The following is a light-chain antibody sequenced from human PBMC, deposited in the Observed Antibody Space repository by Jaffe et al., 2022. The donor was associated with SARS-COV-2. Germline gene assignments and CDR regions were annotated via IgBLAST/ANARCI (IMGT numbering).Light chain of an antibody. CDR2: GAS. CDR3: QHYNNWPLT. Sequence: EMVMTQSPATLSVSPGETATLSCRASRGISKNLAWYQQTPGQPPRLLIYGASTRATGIPARFSGSGSVTEFTLTINNLQSEDFAVYYCQHYNNWPLTFGGGTKVAIK. J-gene: IGKJ4*01. V-gene: IGKV3-15*01. CDR1: RGISKN.